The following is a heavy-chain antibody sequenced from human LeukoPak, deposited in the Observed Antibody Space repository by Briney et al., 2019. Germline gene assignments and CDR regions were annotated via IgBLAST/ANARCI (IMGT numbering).Heavy chain of an antibody. V-gene: IGHV3-23*01. Sequence: GGSLRLSCAASGFSFSSYAMSWVRQAPGKGLEWVSGISYSGGSTYSADSVKGRFTISRDNSKNTLYLQMNSLRAEDTAVYYCAKDGLRAEYYFDYWGQGTLVTVSS. CDR2: ISYSGGST. CDR1: GFSFSSYA. CDR3: AKDGLRAEYYFDY. J-gene: IGHJ4*02.